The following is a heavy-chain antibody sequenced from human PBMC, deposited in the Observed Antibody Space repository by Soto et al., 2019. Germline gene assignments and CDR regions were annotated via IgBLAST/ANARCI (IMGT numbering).Heavy chain of an antibody. Sequence: SLGLACAASGFTCDDYAMHWVRQASGKGLEWVSGISWGSGSIDYADSVKGRFTISRDNAKKSLYLQMNSLRAQDTDLYYCAKDAAYYFDYWGQGTLVTVYS. J-gene: IGHJ4*02. CDR2: ISWGSGSI. CDR1: GFTCDDYA. CDR3: AKDAAYYFDY. D-gene: IGHD6-25*01. V-gene: IGHV3-9*01.